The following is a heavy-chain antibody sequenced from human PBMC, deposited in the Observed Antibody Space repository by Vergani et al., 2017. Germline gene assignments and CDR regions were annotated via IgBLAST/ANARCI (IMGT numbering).Heavy chain of an antibody. CDR2: INACKGYT. Sequence: QVELVQSGAEVKKPGASVKVSCKACGYTFINYDMHWVRQAPGQRLEWMAWINACKGYTKYSQKFQGRVTITRDTSASTAYMELSSLRSEDTAVYYCARDLNGGYSLDYWGQGTLVTVSS. CDR1: GYTFINYD. V-gene: IGHV1-3*01. D-gene: IGHD4-17*01. J-gene: IGHJ4*02. CDR3: ARDLNGGYSLDY.